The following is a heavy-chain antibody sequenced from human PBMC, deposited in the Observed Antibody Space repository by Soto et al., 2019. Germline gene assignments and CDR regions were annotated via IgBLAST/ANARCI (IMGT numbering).Heavy chain of an antibody. J-gene: IGHJ6*02. Sequence: SETLSLTCTVSGGSISSYYWSWIRQPPGKGLEWIGYIYYSGSTNYNPSLKSRVTISVDTSKNQFSLKLSSVTAADTAVYYCARADYLIYYYGMDVWGQGTTVTVSS. CDR1: GGSISSYY. D-gene: IGHD4-17*01. CDR3: ARADYLIYYYGMDV. CDR2: IYYSGST. V-gene: IGHV4-59*08.